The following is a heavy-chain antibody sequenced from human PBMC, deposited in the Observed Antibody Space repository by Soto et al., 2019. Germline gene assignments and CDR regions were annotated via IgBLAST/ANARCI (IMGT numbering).Heavy chain of an antibody. CDR1: GYTFTSYY. Sequence: GASVKVSCKSSGYTFTSYYMHCVRQAPGQGLECMGIINPSGGSTTYSQKFQGRVTMTRDTSTSTVYMELSSLRSDDTGVYYCARRDCSGGSCYLDYWGQGTLVTVSS. D-gene: IGHD2-15*01. V-gene: IGHV1-46*01. CDR2: INPSGGST. CDR3: ARRDCSGGSCYLDY. J-gene: IGHJ4*02.